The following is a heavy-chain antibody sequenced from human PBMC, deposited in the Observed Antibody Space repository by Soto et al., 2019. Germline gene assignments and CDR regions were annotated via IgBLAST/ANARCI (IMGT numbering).Heavy chain of an antibody. CDR1: GGSFDAYY. CDR2: ISHGGNT. CDR3: ATSGRQQLVRRNWFDP. Sequence: QVQLQQWGAGLLKHSETLSPTCAVYGGSFDAYYWSWIRQPPGKGLVWIGEISHGGNTNYNPSLMGLVTISVVTSKNQFSLKLSSVTAADTAVYYCATSGRQQLVRRNWFDPWGQGALVIVSS. V-gene: IGHV4-34*01. J-gene: IGHJ5*02. D-gene: IGHD6-13*01.